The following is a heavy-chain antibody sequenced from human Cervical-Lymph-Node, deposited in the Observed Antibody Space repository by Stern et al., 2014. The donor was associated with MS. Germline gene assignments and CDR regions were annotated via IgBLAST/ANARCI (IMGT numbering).Heavy chain of an antibody. V-gene: IGHV3-74*02. CDR1: GFTFTNYW. J-gene: IGHJ4*03. Sequence: EVQLVESGGGLVQPGGSLRLSCTVSGFTFTNYWVHWIRQAPGKGLEWVSYIQSAVSRTDYVDSVKGRFTISRDDAKNTVYLQMNSLGADDMAVYYCARGGVGCFDYWGQGTVVTVSS. CDR2: IQSAVSRT. CDR3: ARGGVGCFDY. D-gene: IGHD2-2*01.